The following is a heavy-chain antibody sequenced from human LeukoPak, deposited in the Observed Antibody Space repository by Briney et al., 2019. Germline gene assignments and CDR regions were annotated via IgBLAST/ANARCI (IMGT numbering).Heavy chain of an antibody. CDR2: IYCSGST. CDR1: GGSISSGGYS. D-gene: IGHD3-10*01. J-gene: IGHJ5*02. CDR3: ARDRAYYHWFDP. Sequence: PSETLSLTCTVSGGSISSGGYSWSWIRQHPGKGLEWIGYIYCSGSTYYNPSLKSRVTISVDTSKNQFSLKLSSVTAADTAVYYCARDRAYYHWFDPWGQGTLVTVSS. V-gene: IGHV4-31*03.